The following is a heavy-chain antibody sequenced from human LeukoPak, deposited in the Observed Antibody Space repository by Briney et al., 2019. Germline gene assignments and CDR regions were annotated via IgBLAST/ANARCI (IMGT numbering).Heavy chain of an antibody. V-gene: IGHV3-23*01. CDR2: ISARGDVT. J-gene: IGHJ4*02. CDR1: GFAFNTHA. D-gene: IGHD1-1*01. CDR3: SRITTNGYFEY. Sequence: PGGSLRLSCAASGFAFNTHAMTWVRQAPGKGLEWVSHISARGDVTYYADSVEGRFTISRDNAENSLYLQMNSLRGEDTAVYFCSRITTNGYFEYWGQGSLVTVSS.